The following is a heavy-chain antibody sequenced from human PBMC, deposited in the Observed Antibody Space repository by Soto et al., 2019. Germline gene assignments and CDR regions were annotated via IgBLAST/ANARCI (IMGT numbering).Heavy chain of an antibody. CDR1: GFTFSIYS. D-gene: IGHD3-10*01. CDR2: ISSSSSTI. V-gene: IGHV3-48*01. CDR3: AGENYVSGYHWFDP. Sequence: GGSLRLSCAASGFTFSIYSMNWVRQAPGKGLEWVSYISSSSSTIYDAGSVRGRFTTSRDTARKALFLQRNSLTADDTAVYYCAGENYVSGYHWFDPWGQGTLVTVSS. J-gene: IGHJ5*02.